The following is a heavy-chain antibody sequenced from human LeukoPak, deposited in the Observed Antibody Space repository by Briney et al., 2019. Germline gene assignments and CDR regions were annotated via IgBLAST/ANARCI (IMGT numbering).Heavy chain of an antibody. Sequence: PGGSLRLSCAASGFTFSSYGMHWVRQAPGKGLEWVAVIWDDGSNKYYADSVRGRITISRDNSKNTLYLQVNSLRAEDTAVYYCARDANFGYDAFDIWGQGTMVTASS. CDR3: ARDANFGYDAFDI. V-gene: IGHV3-33*01. J-gene: IGHJ3*02. CDR2: IWDDGSNK. D-gene: IGHD3-10*01. CDR1: GFTFSSYG.